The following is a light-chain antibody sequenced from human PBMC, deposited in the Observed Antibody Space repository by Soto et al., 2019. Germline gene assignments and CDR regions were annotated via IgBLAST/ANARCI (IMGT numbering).Light chain of an antibody. V-gene: IGKV1-39*01. J-gene: IGKJ4*01. CDR3: QQSYSTS. CDR1: ENITDY. CDR2: GAS. Sequence: DIQMTQSPSSLSASVGDRVTITCRASENITDYLNWYQQRPGKAPNLLIYGASTLAIGVPSRFSGSGTGTDFTFTITSLQAEDFATYYCQQSYSTSFGGGTRLELK.